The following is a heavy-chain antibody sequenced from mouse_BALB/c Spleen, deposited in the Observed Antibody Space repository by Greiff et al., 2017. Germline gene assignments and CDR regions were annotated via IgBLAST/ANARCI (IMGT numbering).Heavy chain of an antibody. J-gene: IGHJ3*01. D-gene: IGHD2-14*01. Sequence: QVQLQQSGAELAKPGASVKMSCKASGYTFTSYWMHWVKQRPGQGLEWIGYINPSTGYTEYNQKFKDKATLTADKSSSTAYMQLSSLTSEDSAVYYCAREVGEVRFAYWGQGTLVTVSA. V-gene: IGHV1-7*01. CDR2: INPSTGYT. CDR3: AREVGEVRFAY. CDR1: GYTFTSYW.